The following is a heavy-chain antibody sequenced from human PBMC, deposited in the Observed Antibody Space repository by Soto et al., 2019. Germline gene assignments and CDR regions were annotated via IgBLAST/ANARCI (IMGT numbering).Heavy chain of an antibody. CDR1: GGSISSYY. CDR3: ARRTDTAMVKVYYYGTDV. D-gene: IGHD5-18*01. Sequence: SETLSLTCTVSGGSISSYYWSWIRQPPGKGLKWIRYIYYSGSTNYNPSLKSRVTISVDTSKNQFSLKLSSVTAAATAVYYCARRTDTAMVKVYYYGTDVCGQWTSVILAS. V-gene: IGHV4-59*08. CDR2: IYYSGST. J-gene: IGHJ6*02.